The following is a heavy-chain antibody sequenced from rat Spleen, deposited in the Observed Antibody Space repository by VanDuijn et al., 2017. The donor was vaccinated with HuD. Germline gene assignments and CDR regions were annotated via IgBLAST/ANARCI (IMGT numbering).Heavy chain of an antibody. D-gene: IGHD1-12*02. CDR1: GFTFSNYD. CDR2: ISSSGGST. Sequence: EVQLVESGGGLVQPGRSLKVSCAASGFTFSNYDMAWVRQAPTKGLEWVASISSSGGSTYYRDSVKGRLTISRDNRKSTLYLQMESLRSEDTATYYCAKDILDGSYYPGALDYWGQGVMVTVSS. V-gene: IGHV5-27*01. J-gene: IGHJ2*01. CDR3: AKDILDGSYYPGALDY.